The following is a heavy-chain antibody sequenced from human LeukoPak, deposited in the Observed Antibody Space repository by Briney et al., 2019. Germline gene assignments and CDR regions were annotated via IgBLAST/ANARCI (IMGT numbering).Heavy chain of an antibody. Sequence: GSLRLSCAASGFAFSTTDMSWVRQAPGKGLEWGSTITERGENAYYADSVKGRFTISRDNAKNTLYLQMNSLRAEDTAVYYCASASSHRIAAGGDYWGQGTLVTVSS. V-gene: IGHV3-23*01. CDR3: ASASSHRIAAGGDY. CDR2: ITERGENA. J-gene: IGHJ4*02. CDR1: GFAFSTTD. D-gene: IGHD6-13*01.